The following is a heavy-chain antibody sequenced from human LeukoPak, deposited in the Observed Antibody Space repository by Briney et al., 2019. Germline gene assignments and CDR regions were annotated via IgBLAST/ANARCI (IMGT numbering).Heavy chain of an antibody. J-gene: IGHJ3*02. Sequence: GGSLRLSCAASGFTFSSYSMNWVRQAPGKGLEWVANIKQDGSEKYYVDSVKGRFTISRDNAKNSLYLQMNSLRAEDTAVYYCARSGKWWRGAFDIWGQGTMVTASS. CDR1: GFTFSSYS. V-gene: IGHV3-7*01. CDR3: ARSGKWWRGAFDI. CDR2: IKQDGSEK. D-gene: IGHD2-8*01.